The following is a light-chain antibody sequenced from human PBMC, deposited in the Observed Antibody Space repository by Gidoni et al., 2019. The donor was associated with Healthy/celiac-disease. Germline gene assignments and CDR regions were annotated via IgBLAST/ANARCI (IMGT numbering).Light chain of an antibody. Sequence: IVLTPSPGTLSLSPGERSTLPYSASQSVSSSYLAWYQQKPGQAPRLLIYGASSMATGITDRFSGSGSGTDFTLTISRLEPEDFAVYYCQQYGSSLLTFGGGTKVEIK. CDR3: QQYGSSLLT. CDR2: GAS. V-gene: IGKV3-20*01. J-gene: IGKJ4*01. CDR1: QSVSSSY.